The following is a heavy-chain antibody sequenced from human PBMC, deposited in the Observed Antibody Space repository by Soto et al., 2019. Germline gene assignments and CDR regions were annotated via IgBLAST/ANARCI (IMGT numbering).Heavy chain of an antibody. D-gene: IGHD2-2*01. CDR3: ARYCSSTSCPLNYYYYYGMDV. V-gene: IGHV4-4*02. CDR2: IYHSGST. CDR1: GGSISSSNW. Sequence: QVQLQESGPGLVKSSGTLSLTCAVSGGSISSSNWWSWVRQPPGKGLEWIGEIYHSGSTNYNPSLKSRVTISVDKSKNQFSLKLSSVTAADTAVYYCARYCSSTSCPLNYYYYYGMDVWGQGTTVTVSS. J-gene: IGHJ6*02.